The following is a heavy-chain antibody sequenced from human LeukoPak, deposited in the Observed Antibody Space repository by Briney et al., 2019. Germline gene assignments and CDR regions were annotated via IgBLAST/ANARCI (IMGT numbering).Heavy chain of an antibody. CDR3: AKDVNSSGYYLGFDY. J-gene: IGHJ4*02. CDR1: GFTFSGSA. V-gene: IGHV3-73*01. D-gene: IGHD3-22*01. Sequence: GGSLKLSCAASGFTFSGSAMHWVRQASGKGLEWVGRIRSKANSYATAYAASVKGRFTISRDDSKNTAYLQMNSLKTEDTAVYYCAKDVNSSGYYLGFDYWGQGTLVTVSS. CDR2: IRSKANSYAT.